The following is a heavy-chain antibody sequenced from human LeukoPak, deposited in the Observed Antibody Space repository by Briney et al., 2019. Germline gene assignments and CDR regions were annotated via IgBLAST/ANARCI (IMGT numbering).Heavy chain of an antibody. CDR2: IGSTSSTI. V-gene: IGHV3-48*04. J-gene: IGHJ4*02. Sequence: PGGSLRLSCAASGFTFSSYGMHWVRQAPGKGLEWVSYIGSTSSTIYYADSVKGRFTISRDNAKNSLYLQMNSLRAEDTAVYYCARDKRAVAGTGWGSIDYWGQGTLVTVSS. D-gene: IGHD6-19*01. CDR1: GFTFSSYG. CDR3: ARDKRAVAGTGWGSIDY.